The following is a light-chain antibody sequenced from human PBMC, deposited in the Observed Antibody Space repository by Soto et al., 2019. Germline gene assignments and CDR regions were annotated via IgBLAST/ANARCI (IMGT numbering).Light chain of an antibody. V-gene: IGLV2-14*01. CDR2: EVS. Sequence: QSALTQPASVSGSPGQSITISCTGTSSDVGGYNYVFWYQHHPGKAPKLMIYEVSNRPSGVSNRFSGSKSGNTASLTISGLQAEDEADYYCSSYTSSSTLVVFGGGTKLTVL. CDR1: SSDVGGYNY. CDR3: SSYTSSSTLVV. J-gene: IGLJ2*01.